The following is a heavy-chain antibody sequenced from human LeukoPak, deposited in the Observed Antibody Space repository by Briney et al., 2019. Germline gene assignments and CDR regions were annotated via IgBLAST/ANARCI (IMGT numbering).Heavy chain of an antibody. Sequence: GRSLRLSCAASGFTFSSYAMHWVRQAPGKGLEWVAVISYDGSNKYYADSVKGRFTISRDNSKNTLYLQMNSLRAEDTAVYYCARGIYYYDSSGYQRFDYWAREPWSPSPQ. CDR2: ISYDGSNK. V-gene: IGHV3-30*04. CDR1: GFTFSSYA. D-gene: IGHD3-22*01. CDR3: ARGIYYYDSSGYQRFDY. J-gene: IGHJ4*02.